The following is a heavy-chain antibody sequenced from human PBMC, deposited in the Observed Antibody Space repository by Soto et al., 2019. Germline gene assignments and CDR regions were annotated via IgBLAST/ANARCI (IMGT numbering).Heavy chain of an antibody. J-gene: IGHJ4*02. CDR1: GGSISSSSYY. V-gene: IGHV4-39*01. Sequence: SETLSLTCTVSGGSISSSSYYWGWIRQPPGKGLEWIGSIYYSGSTYYNPSLKSRVTISVDTSKNQFSLKLSSVTTADKAVYYCARRPYYDFWSGYYSSYYFDYWGQGTLVTVSS. CDR3: ARRPYYDFWSGYYSSYYFDY. CDR2: IYYSGST. D-gene: IGHD3-3*01.